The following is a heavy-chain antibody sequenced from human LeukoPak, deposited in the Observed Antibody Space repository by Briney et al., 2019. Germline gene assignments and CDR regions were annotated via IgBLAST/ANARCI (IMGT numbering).Heavy chain of an antibody. V-gene: IGHV3-23*01. D-gene: IGHD1-7*01. CDR3: AKDTELRLLYYYYYMDV. J-gene: IGHJ6*03. CDR1: GFTFSSYA. CDR2: ISGSGGST. Sequence: TGGSLRLSCAASGFTFSSYAMSWVRQAPGKGLEWVSAISGSGGSTYYADSVKGRFTISRDNSKNTLYLQMNSLRAEDTAVYYCAKDTELRLLYYYYYMDVWGKGTTVTVSS.